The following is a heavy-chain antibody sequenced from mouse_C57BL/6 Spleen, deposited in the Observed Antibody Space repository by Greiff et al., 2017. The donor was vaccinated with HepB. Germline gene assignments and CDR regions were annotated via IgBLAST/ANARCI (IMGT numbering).Heavy chain of an antibody. J-gene: IGHJ2*01. D-gene: IGHD1-1*01. Sequence: EVQLVESGGGLVQPGGSMKLSCAASGFTFSDAWMDWVRQSPEKGLEWVAEIRNKANNHATYYAESVKGRFTISRDDSKSSVYLQMNSLRSEDTGIYYCTRNYGSTYFDYWGQGTTLTVSS. CDR2: IRNKANNHAT. CDR3: TRNYGSTYFDY. V-gene: IGHV6-6*01. CDR1: GFTFSDAW.